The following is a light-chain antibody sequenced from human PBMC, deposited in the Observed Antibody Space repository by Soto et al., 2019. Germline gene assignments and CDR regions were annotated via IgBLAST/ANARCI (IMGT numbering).Light chain of an antibody. CDR2: GNS. J-gene: IGLJ1*01. CDR1: SSNIGAGYD. V-gene: IGLV1-40*01. Sequence: QSVLTQPPSVSGAPGQRVTISCTGSSSNIGAGYDVHWYQHLPGTAPKLLIYGNSNRPSGVPDRFSGPKSGTSASLAITGLQAEDEADYYCQSYDSSLTPYVFGTGTKLTVL. CDR3: QSYDSSLTPYV.